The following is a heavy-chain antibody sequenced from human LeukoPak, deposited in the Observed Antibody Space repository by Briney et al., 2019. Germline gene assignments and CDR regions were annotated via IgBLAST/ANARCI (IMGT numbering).Heavy chain of an antibody. J-gene: IGHJ5*02. CDR3: ARVRYCSGGSCYSESYYVLYDNWFDP. Sequence: ASVKVSCKASGYTFTSYGISWVRQAPGQGLEWMGWISAYNGNTNYAQKLQGRVTMTTDTSTSTAYMELRSLRSDDTAVYYCARVRYCSGGSCYSESYYVLYDNWFDPWGQGTLVTVSS. CDR1: GYTFTSYG. V-gene: IGHV1-18*01. D-gene: IGHD2-15*01. CDR2: ISAYNGNT.